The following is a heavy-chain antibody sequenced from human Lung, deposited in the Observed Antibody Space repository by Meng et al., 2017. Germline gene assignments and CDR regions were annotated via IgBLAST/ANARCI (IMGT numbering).Heavy chain of an antibody. D-gene: IGHD6-13*01. CDR1: GYTFPDYW. J-gene: IGHJ4*02. Sequence: VQLVQAGAEVKKPWASVEVSCKASGYTFPDYWLHWVRRAPGQGLEWMGRINPKSGDTHYAQRFQGRVTMTGDTSISTAYMELSGLRSDDTAMYYCARDEDISAAGKLFGDYWGQGPLVTVSS. CDR2: INPKSGDT. V-gene: IGHV1-2*06. CDR3: ARDEDISAAGKLFGDY.